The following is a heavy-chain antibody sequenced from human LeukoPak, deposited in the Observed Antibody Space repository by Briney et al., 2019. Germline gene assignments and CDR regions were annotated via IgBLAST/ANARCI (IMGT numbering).Heavy chain of an antibody. CDR2: ISGSGGST. V-gene: IGHV3-23*01. CDR1: GFTFSSYA. D-gene: IGHD2-2*02. Sequence: PGGSLRLSCAASGFTFSSYAMSWVRQAPGKGLEWASAISGSGGSTYYADSVKGRFTISRDNSKNTLYLQMNSLRAEDTAVYYCAKWSYDIVVVPAAIGFDYWGQGTLVTVSS. J-gene: IGHJ4*02. CDR3: AKWSYDIVVVPAAIGFDY.